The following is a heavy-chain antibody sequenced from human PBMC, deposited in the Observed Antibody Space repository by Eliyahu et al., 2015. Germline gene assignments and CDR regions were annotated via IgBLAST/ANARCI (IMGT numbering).Heavy chain of an antibody. V-gene: IGHV4-31*03. Sequence: QVQLQESGPGLVKPSQTLSLTCTVXGAPFSSGGYYWSWIRQHPGKGLEWIGYIYYSGSTYYNPSLKSRVTISVDTSKNQFSLKLSSVTAADTAVYYCARVSGGYKIYWGQGTLVTVSS. CDR1: GAPFSSGGYY. J-gene: IGHJ4*02. CDR2: IYYSGST. D-gene: IGHD5-24*01. CDR3: ARVSGGYKIY.